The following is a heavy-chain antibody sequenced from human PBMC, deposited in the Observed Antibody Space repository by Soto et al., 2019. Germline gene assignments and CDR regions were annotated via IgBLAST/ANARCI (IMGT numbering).Heavy chain of an antibody. CDR3: ARATSLSSHHGY. CDR1: GGSFSSGGYY. CDR2: IYSSGST. J-gene: IGHJ4*02. V-gene: IGHV4-31*03. Sequence: QLQLQESGPGLVKPSQTLSLACTVSGGSFSSGGYYWSWIRQLPGKGLEWIGYIYSSGSTYYNPSLKIRFTISLDTSKIQFSLKPSSVTAADTAVYCCARATSLSSHHGYWGQGTLVTVSS.